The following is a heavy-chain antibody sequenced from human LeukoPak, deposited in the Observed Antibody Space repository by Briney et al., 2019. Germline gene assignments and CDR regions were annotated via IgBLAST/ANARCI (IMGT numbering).Heavy chain of an antibody. CDR1: GFTFSSYW. D-gene: IGHD3-10*01. CDR3: ARGSGSYQGD. Sequence: GGSLRLSCAASGFTFSSYWMHWVRQAPGKGLVWVSRIISDGSSRSYADSVKGRFTISRDSVENTLYLQMDSLRAEDTAVYYCARGSGSYQGDWGQGTLVTVSS. CDR2: IISDGSSR. V-gene: IGHV3-74*01. J-gene: IGHJ4*02.